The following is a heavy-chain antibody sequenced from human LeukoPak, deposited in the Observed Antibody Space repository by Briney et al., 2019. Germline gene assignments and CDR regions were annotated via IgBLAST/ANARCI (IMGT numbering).Heavy chain of an antibody. CDR3: AKGIYSSGWSYFDY. Sequence: ASVKVSCKASGYTFTDYYMHWVRQAPGQGLEWMGWISPNSGGTNYAQKFQGRVTMTRDTSISTAYMELSRLRSDDTAVYYCAKGIYSSGWSYFDYWGHGTLVTVSS. CDR2: ISPNSGGT. V-gene: IGHV1-2*02. D-gene: IGHD6-19*01. J-gene: IGHJ4*01. CDR1: GYTFTDYY.